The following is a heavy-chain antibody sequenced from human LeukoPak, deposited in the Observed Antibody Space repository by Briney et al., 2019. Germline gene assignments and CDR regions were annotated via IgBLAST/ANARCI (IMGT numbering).Heavy chain of an antibody. Sequence: ASVKISCKASGYSLTSYPVNWVRQAPGQGLEWMGWINTETRKPTYAQGFTGRFVFSLDTSLSTAYLQISNLKAEDTAIYYCARDPSGGGSASDYWGQGTLVTVSP. CDR1: GYSLTSYP. J-gene: IGHJ4*02. D-gene: IGHD1-26*01. CDR3: ARDPSGGGSASDY. V-gene: IGHV7-4-1*02. CDR2: INTETRKP.